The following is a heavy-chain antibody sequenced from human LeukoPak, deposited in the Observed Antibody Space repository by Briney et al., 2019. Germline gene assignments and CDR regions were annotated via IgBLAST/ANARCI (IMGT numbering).Heavy chain of an antibody. CDR2: INAGNGNT. Sequence: ASVKVSCKASGYTFTSYAMHWVRQAPGQRLEWMGWINAGNGNTKYSQKFQGRVTITRDTSASTAYMELSSLRSEDTAVYYCARGVPDDYYYGMDVWGQGTMVTVSS. J-gene: IGHJ6*02. CDR3: ARGVPDDYYYGMDV. D-gene: IGHD1-1*01. CDR1: GYTFTSYA. V-gene: IGHV1-3*01.